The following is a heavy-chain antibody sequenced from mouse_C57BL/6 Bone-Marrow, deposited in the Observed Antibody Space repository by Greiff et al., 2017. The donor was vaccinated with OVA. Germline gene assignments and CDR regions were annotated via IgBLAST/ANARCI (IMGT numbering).Heavy chain of an antibody. CDR3: TTYGNYGFAY. CDR1: GFNIKDDY. Sequence: VQLQQSGAELVRPGASVKLSCTASGFNIKDDYMHWVKQRPEQGLEWIGWIYPENGDTEYASKFQGKATITADTSSNTAYLQLSSLTSEDTAVYYCTTYGNYGFAYWGQGTLVTVAA. V-gene: IGHV14-4*01. D-gene: IGHD2-1*01. J-gene: IGHJ3*01. CDR2: IYPENGDT.